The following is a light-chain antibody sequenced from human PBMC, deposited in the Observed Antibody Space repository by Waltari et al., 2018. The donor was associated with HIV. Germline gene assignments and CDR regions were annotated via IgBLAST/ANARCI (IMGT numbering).Light chain of an antibody. V-gene: IGLV1-47*01. CDR3: ATWDDSSSGSWV. Sequence: QSVLTQPPSASGTPGQRVTISCSGGSSNIGSHFVYWYQQVAGTTPNLLSFRKNERRSVVPDRFSGSKSGTSASRSISGLRPEDEADYYCATWDDSSSGSWVFGGGTKVTVL. CDR2: RKN. CDR1: SSNIGSHF. J-gene: IGLJ3*02.